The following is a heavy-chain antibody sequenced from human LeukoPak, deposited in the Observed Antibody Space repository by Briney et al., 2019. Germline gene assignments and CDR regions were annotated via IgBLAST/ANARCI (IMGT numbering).Heavy chain of an antibody. CDR1: GDSISSYY. CDR3: ARSSLPKMITFGGVIVTHWYFDL. D-gene: IGHD3-16*02. J-gene: IGHJ2*01. CDR2: IYYSGST. Sequence: SETLSLTCTVSGDSISSYYWSWIRQPPGKGLEWIGYIYYSGSTNYNPSLKSRVTISLDTSKNQFSLKVSSVTAADTAVYYCARSSLPKMITFGGVIVTHWYFDLWGRGTLVTVSS. V-gene: IGHV4-59*08.